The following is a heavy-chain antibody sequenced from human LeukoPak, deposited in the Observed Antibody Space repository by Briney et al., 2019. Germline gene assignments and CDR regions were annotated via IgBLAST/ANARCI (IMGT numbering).Heavy chain of an antibody. CDR2: IYSGGST. CDR1: GFTVSSHY. Sequence: PGGSLRLSCAVSGFTVSSHYMSWVRQAPGKGLEWVSVIYSGGSTYYADSVKGRFTISRDNSKNTLYLQMNSLRAEDTAVYYCARGGTVVTHDYWGQGTLVTVSS. D-gene: IGHD4-23*01. J-gene: IGHJ4*02. CDR3: ARGGTVVTHDY. V-gene: IGHV3-53*01.